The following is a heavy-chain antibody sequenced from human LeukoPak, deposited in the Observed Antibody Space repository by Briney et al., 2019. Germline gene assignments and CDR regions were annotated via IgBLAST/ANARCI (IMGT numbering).Heavy chain of an antibody. Sequence: PGGSLTLSCAASGFTFSSYAMSWVRHAPGKGLEWVSGISGSGGSTYYTDSVKGRFTISRDNSKNTLYLQMNSLRAEDTAVYYCAKDSKPAGHFDYWGQGTLVTVSS. J-gene: IGHJ4*02. CDR1: GFTFSSYA. CDR3: AKDSKPAGHFDY. V-gene: IGHV3-23*01. CDR2: ISGSGGST. D-gene: IGHD2-2*01.